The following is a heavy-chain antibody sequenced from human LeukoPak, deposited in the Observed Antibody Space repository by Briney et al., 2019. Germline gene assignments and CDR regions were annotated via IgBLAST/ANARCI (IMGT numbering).Heavy chain of an antibody. Sequence: ASVKVSCTTSGYTFTYYVISWVRQAPGQGLEWMGWINAYNGNTNDAQKFQGRVTMTTDTSTSTAYMELRSLRSDDTAVYYCARGEKPYDYWGQGTLVSVSS. CDR1: GYTFTYYV. CDR2: INAYNGNT. V-gene: IGHV1-18*01. D-gene: IGHD1-26*01. J-gene: IGHJ4*02. CDR3: ARGEKPYDY.